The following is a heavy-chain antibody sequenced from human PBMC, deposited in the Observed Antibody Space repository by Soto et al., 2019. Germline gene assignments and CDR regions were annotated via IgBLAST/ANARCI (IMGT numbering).Heavy chain of an antibody. J-gene: IGHJ6*02. CDR2: ISTYNGNT. CDR3: ARGLGSYYYGMDG. CDR1: GDTFTSYG. V-gene: IGHV1-18*01. Sequence: ASVEVSCEASGDTFTSYGISWVRQAPGQGLEWMGWISTYNGNTNYAQKLQGRVTMTTDTSTDTADMDLRSLTSEDTAVYFCARGLGSYYYGMDGWGQGTTVTVSS.